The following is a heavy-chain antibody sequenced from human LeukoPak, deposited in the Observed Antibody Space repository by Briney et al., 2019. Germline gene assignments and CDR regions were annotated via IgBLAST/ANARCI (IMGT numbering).Heavy chain of an antibody. CDR3: ARVCEYHGMDV. CDR2: IWYGGSNK. V-gene: IGHV3-33*01. J-gene: IGHJ6*02. Sequence: GRSLRLSCAASGFTFSSYGMHWVRQAPGKGLEWVAVIWYGGSNKYYADSVKGRFTISRDNSKNTLYLQMNSLRAEDTAVYYCARVCEYHGMDVWGQGTTVTVSS. D-gene: IGHD2-2*01. CDR1: GFTFSSYG.